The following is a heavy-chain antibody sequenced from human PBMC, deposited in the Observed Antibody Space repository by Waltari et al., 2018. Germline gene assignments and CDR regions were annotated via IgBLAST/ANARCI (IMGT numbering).Heavy chain of an antibody. Sequence: QVQLVQSGYELKKPGASVKVSCKASGYICTNYAMIWVRQAPGEGLEWMGWINTKTGNPTYAQGFRGLFVFSLDTSVSTASLQISSLKAEDTAVYYCARGIQLWGRGSWYFDNWGQGTLVTVSS. CDR3: ARGIQLWGRGSWYFDN. D-gene: IGHD3-16*01. CDR2: INTKTGNP. J-gene: IGHJ4*02. CDR1: GYICTNYA. V-gene: IGHV7-4-1*02.